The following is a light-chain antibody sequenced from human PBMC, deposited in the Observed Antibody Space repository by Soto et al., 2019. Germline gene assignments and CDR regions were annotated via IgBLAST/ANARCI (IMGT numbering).Light chain of an antibody. J-gene: IGLJ3*02. CDR1: TSNIGSKY. Sequence: QSVLTQPPSASGPPGQRVAIPCSGSTSNIGSKYVYWYQQLPGTAPKLLIYRNNQRPSGVPDRFSGSKSGTSASLAISGLRSEDEADYYCAAWDGGLSGWEFGGGTKLTVL. CDR3: AAWDGGLSGWE. V-gene: IGLV1-47*01. CDR2: RNN.